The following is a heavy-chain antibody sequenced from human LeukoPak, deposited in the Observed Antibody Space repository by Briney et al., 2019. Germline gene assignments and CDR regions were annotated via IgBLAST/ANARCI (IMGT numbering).Heavy chain of an antibody. D-gene: IGHD5-18*01. J-gene: IGHJ6*03. V-gene: IGHV1-2*02. CDR2: INPNSGGT. Sequence: GASVKVSCKASGYTFTGYYMHWARQAPGQGLEWMGWINPNSGGTNYAQKFQGRVTMTRDTSISTAYMELSRLRSDDTAVYYCERGGYSYGWGYYYYTDVWGKGTTVTVSS. CDR1: GYTFTGYY. CDR3: ERGGYSYGWGYYYYTDV.